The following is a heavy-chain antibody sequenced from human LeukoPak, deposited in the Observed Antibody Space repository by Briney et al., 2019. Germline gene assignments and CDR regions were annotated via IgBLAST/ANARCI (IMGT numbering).Heavy chain of an antibody. CDR2: IYYGGST. J-gene: IGHJ5*02. CDR3: ARHRYYYDSSGSTLPWFDP. D-gene: IGHD3-22*01. CDR1: GGSFSTSSYC. Sequence: SETLSLTCTVSGGSFSTSSYCWGWIRQPPGKGLEWIGSIYYGGSTYYNPSLKSRVTISVDTSKRQFSLKLTSVIAADTAVYYCARHRYYYDSSGSTLPWFDPWGQGTLVTVSS. V-gene: IGHV4-39*01.